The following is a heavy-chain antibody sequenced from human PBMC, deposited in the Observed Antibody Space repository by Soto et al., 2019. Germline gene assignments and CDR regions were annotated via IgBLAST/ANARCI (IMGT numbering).Heavy chain of an antibody. CDR1: GIIVSSNY. CDR3: TSSRYGDPDY. J-gene: IGHJ4*02. D-gene: IGHD4-17*01. V-gene: IGHV3-53*01. CDR2: LYHGGST. Sequence: EVQLVQSGGGLIQPEGSLKLSCAAPGIIVSSNYMSWVRQAPGKGLEWVSVLYHGGSTYYADSVKGRFTISRDNSKNTLFLQMNSLRAEDTAVYYCTSSRYGDPDYWGQGTLVTVSS.